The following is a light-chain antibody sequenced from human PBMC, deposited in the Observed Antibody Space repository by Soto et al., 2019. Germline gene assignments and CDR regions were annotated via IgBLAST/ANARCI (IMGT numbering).Light chain of an antibody. V-gene: IGKV3-11*01. CDR2: DAS. CDR3: QQRSNWPPVT. Sequence: EIVLTQSPAILSLSPGERATLSCKASQSVGNFLAWYQQKPGQAPRLLIYDASNRATGIPARFSGTGSGTDFTLTISSLEPEDFAVYYCQQRSNWPPVTFGGGTKVDIK. J-gene: IGKJ4*01. CDR1: QSVGNF.